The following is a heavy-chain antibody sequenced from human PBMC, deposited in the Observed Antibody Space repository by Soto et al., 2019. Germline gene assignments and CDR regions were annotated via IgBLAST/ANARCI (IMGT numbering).Heavy chain of an antibody. CDR3: ARHPGVPRGIYYYYGMDV. J-gene: IGHJ6*02. V-gene: IGHV1-69*13. Sequence: SVKVSCKASGGTFSSYAISWVRQAPGQGLEWMGGIIPIFGTANYAQKFQGRVTITADESTSTAYMELSSLRSEDTAVYYCARHPGVPRGIYYYYGMDVWGQGTTVTVSS. CDR2: IIPIFGTA. CDR1: GGTFSSYA. D-gene: IGHD3-10*01.